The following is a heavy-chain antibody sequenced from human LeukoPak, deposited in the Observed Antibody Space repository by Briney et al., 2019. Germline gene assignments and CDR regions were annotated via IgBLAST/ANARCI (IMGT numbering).Heavy chain of an antibody. Sequence: SVKVSCKAFGATLNIGHAFTWARQAPGQGLQWMGRIIPFLGEVNYAQNFQGRVSFTADKSTATMYMEMKGLSLDDTAIYYCSPCGHAYDWFGPWGQGTLVTVSS. CDR3: SPCGHAYDWFGP. J-gene: IGHJ5*02. CDR1: GATLNIGHA. V-gene: IGHV1-69*04. CDR2: IIPFLGEV. D-gene: IGHD5-12*01.